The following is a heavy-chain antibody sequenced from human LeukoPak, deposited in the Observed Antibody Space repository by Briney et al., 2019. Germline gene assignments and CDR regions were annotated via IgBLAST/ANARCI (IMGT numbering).Heavy chain of an antibody. CDR2: IYYSGSN. D-gene: IGHD6-19*01. CDR3: ARGVSSGWYDY. CDR1: GGSISSYY. Sequence: SETLSLTCTVSGGSISSYYWSWIRQPPGKRLEWIGSIYYSGSNKYNPYLKNRRTISVDTYNKHYSLKLSAVTAADTAVYYCARGVSSGWYDYWGQGTLVTVSS. V-gene: IGHV4-59*01. J-gene: IGHJ4*02.